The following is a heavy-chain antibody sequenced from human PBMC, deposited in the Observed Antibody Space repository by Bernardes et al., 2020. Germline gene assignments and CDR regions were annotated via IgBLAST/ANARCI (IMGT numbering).Heavy chain of an antibody. CDR2: IDYSGST. D-gene: IGHD3-10*01. Sequence: ETLSLTCSVSGGSISSYYWSWIRQPPGKGLEWIGYIDYSGSTNYNPSLKSRVTISTDTSKNQFSLKLISVTAADTAVYYCARHKGFGELFDYWGQGTLATVSS. J-gene: IGHJ4*02. CDR1: GGSISSYY. V-gene: IGHV4-59*08. CDR3: ARHKGFGELFDY.